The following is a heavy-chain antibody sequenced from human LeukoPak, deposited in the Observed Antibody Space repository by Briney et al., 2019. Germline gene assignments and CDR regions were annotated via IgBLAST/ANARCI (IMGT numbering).Heavy chain of an antibody. D-gene: IGHD3-22*01. CDR3: ARGARITMIVVVMNEGY. CDR2: INPNSGGT. CDR1: GYTFTGYY. Sequence: ASVKVSCKAPGYTFTGYYMHWVRQAPGQGLEWMGRINPNSGGTNYAQKFQGRVTMTRDTSISTAYMELSRLRSDDTAVYYCARGARITMIVVVMNEGYWGQGTLVTVSS. J-gene: IGHJ4*02. V-gene: IGHV1-2*06.